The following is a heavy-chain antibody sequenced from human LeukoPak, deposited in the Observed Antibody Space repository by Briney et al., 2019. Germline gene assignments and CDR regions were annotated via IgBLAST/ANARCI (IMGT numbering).Heavy chain of an antibody. CDR3: ARVRTEWYIDL. J-gene: IGHJ2*01. D-gene: IGHD2-8*02. Sequence: GESLKISCAGSGFIFNSHWMTWVRQAPGMGLEWVGNIRQDGDEKFYADSVRGRFTISRDNAKNSLYLHLNSLRAEDTAIYCARVRTEWYIDLWGRGTLVTVSP. V-gene: IGHV3-7*01. CDR1: GFIFNSHW. CDR2: IRQDGDEK.